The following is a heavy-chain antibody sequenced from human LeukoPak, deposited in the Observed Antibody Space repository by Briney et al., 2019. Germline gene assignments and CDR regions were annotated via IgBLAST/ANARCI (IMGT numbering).Heavy chain of an antibody. CDR1: GYTFTSYG. D-gene: IGHD3-10*01. Sequence: APVKVSCKASGYTFTSYGIGWVRQAPGQGLEWMGWISGYNGNRNYAQNLQGRVTMTTDTSTSIAYMEVRSLRSDDTAVYYCARAASGAARYRAFDIWGQGTMVTVSS. V-gene: IGHV1-18*01. J-gene: IGHJ3*02. CDR2: ISGYNGNR. CDR3: ARAASGAARYRAFDI.